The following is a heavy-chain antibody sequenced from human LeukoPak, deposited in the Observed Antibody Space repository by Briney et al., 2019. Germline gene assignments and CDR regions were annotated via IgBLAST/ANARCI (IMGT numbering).Heavy chain of an antibody. V-gene: IGHV5-51*06. D-gene: IGHD3-10*01. CDR1: GYSFTSYW. CDR2: IYPGESDT. J-gene: IGHJ3*02. CDR3: ASRAGVTYSGAFDI. Sequence: GESLKISCQGSGYSFTSYWIGWVRHMPGKGLEWMGVIYPGESDTRYSPSFQGQVSISADKSVSTAYLQWSSLKASDTAMYYCASRAGVTYSGAFDIWGQGTMVTVSS.